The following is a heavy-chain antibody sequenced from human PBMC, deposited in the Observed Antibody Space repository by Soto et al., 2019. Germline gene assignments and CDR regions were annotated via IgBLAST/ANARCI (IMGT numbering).Heavy chain of an antibody. CDR1: GYTFSNYY. D-gene: IGHD2-2*01. V-gene: IGHV1-46*01. J-gene: IGHJ6*02. CDR3: AIGRTFDNTSPQTMDV. CDR2: INPSGRST. Sequence: ASVKVSCKASGYTFSNYYMYWVRQAPGQGLECMGVINPSGRSTTYAQKFQGRVTMTRDTSTSTVYMELSSLRSEDTAVYYCAIGRTFDNTSPQTMDVWGQGTTVTVSS.